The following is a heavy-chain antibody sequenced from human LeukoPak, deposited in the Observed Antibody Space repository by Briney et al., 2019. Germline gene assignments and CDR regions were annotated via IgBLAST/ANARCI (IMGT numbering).Heavy chain of an antibody. J-gene: IGHJ4*02. CDR1: GFTFSSYG. CDR2: IRYDGSNK. CDR3: AKDGWEVLPFDY. V-gene: IGHV3-30*02. Sequence: GGSLRLSCAASGFTFSSYGMHWVRQAPGKGLEWVAFIRYDGSNKYYADSVKGRFTISRDNSKDTLYLQMNSLRAEDTAVYYCAKDGWEVLPFDYWGQGTLVTVSS. D-gene: IGHD1-26*01.